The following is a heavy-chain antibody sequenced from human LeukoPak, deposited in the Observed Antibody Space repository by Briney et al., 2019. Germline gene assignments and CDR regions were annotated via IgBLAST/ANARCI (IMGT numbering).Heavy chain of an antibody. CDR3: ATTGSGYEDFDY. D-gene: IGHD5-12*01. CDR1: GGTFSSYA. V-gene: IGHV1-69*10. Sequence: ASVKVSCKASGGTFSSYAISWVRQAPGQGLEWMGWIIPIFGIANYAQKFQGRVTITADKSTSTAYMELSSLRSEDTAVYYCATTGSGYEDFDYWGQGTLVTVSS. CDR2: IIPIFGIA. J-gene: IGHJ4*02.